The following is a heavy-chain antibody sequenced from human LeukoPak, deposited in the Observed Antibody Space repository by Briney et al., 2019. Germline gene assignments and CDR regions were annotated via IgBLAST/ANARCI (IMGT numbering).Heavy chain of an antibody. CDR2: IYSGGGP. J-gene: IGHJ3*02. D-gene: IGHD3-22*01. Sequence: GGSLRLSCVAPGFTVSSNYMSWVRQAPGKGLAWVSLIYSGGGPLYSDSVKGRFTISRDNSKNTVFLQMSSLRAEDTAVYHCARGAYDSSAYCAFDIWGQGTMVTVSS. V-gene: IGHV3-53*01. CDR3: ARGAYDSSAYCAFDI. CDR1: GFTVSSNY.